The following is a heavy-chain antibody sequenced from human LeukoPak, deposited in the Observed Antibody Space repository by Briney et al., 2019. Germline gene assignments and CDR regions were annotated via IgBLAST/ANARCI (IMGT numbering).Heavy chain of an antibody. CDR1: GFTFSSYA. D-gene: IGHD6-19*01. Sequence: PGGSLRLSCAASGFTFSSYAMSWVRQAPGKGLEWVSAISGSGGSTYYADSVKGRFTISRDNSKNTLYLQMNSLRSDDTAVYYCAREGVAVAGTGNVAYYYYGMDVWGQGTTVTVSS. CDR3: AREGVAVAGTGNVAYYYYGMDV. J-gene: IGHJ6*02. CDR2: ISGSGGST. V-gene: IGHV3-23*01.